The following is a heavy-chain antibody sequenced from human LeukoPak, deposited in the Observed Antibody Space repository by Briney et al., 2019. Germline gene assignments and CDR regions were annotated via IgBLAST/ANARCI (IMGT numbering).Heavy chain of an antibody. J-gene: IGHJ5*02. CDR1: GFTFSSYA. CDR3: ARGPSMPHEYYYDSSGFGFDP. V-gene: IGHV3-64*01. CDR2: ISSNGGST. Sequence: GGSLRLSCAASGFTFSSYAMHWVRQAPGKGLEYVSAISSNGGSTYYANSVKGRFTISRDNSKNTLYLQMGSLRAEDMAVYYCARGPSMPHEYYYDSSGFGFDPWGQGTLVTVSS. D-gene: IGHD3-22*01.